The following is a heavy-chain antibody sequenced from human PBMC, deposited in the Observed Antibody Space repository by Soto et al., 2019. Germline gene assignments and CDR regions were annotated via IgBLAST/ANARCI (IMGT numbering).Heavy chain of an antibody. Sequence: QAQLVQSGAEVKKPGSSVKVSCKASGGTFSSYTISWVRQAPGQGLEWMGRIIPILGIANYAQKFQGRVTITADKSTSTAYMELSSLRSEDTAVYYCARDLDDWWFDYWGQGTLVTVSS. J-gene: IGHJ4*02. CDR3: ARDLDDWWFDY. CDR2: IIPILGIA. D-gene: IGHD2-8*02. CDR1: GGTFSSYT. V-gene: IGHV1-69*08.